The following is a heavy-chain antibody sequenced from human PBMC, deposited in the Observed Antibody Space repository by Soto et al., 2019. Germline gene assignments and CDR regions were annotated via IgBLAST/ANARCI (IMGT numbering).Heavy chain of an antibody. V-gene: IGHV4-34*01. Sequence: SETLSLTCAVYGGSFSGYYWSWIRQPPGKGLEWIGEINHSGSTNYNPSLKSRVTISVDTSKNQFSLKLSSVTAADTAVYYCARTGGYCSGGSCYTDYWGQGTLVTAPQ. CDR2: INHSGST. J-gene: IGHJ4*02. CDR3: ARTGGYCSGGSCYTDY. CDR1: GGSFSGYY. D-gene: IGHD2-15*01.